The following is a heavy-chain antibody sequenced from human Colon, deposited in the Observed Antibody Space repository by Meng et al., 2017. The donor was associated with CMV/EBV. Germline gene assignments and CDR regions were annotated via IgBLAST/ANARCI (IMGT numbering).Heavy chain of an antibody. D-gene: IGHD1-1*01. V-gene: IGHV3-7*01. J-gene: IGHJ4*02. CDR3: AREGQTSTHWLGPLHN. CDR1: QFTISHLW. CDR2: IKQDGSEK. Sequence: GESLKISCISSQFTISHLWMNWVRQAPGKGLEWVANIKQDGSEKNYVESVKGRFTISRDNAKNSLYLQMNNLRVGDTAVYYCAREGQTSTHWLGPLHNWGQGTVVTVSS.